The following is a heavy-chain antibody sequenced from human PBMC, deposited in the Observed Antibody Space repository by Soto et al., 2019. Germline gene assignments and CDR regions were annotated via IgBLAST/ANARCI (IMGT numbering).Heavy chain of an antibody. CDR2: IYYSAST. J-gene: IGHJ5*02. CDR1: AGSISSGGYY. Sequence: QVQLQESGPGLVKPSQALSLTCTVSAGSISSGGYYWSWIRQHPGKGLEWIGYIYYSASTYYNPYIKCRVTISVDTTKNQYSLKLSSLTAADTAVYYCARDSRQLTPWWFDPWGQGTLVTVSS. D-gene: IGHD2-2*01. CDR3: ARDSRQLTPWWFDP. V-gene: IGHV4-31*03.